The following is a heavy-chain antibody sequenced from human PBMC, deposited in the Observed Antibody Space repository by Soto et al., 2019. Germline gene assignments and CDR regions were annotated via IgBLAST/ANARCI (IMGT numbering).Heavy chain of an antibody. CDR1: GYSFTSYW. J-gene: IGHJ6*02. CDR2: IDPSDSYT. CDR3: ARHGGYYGSGNSLWYYYGMDV. Sequence: PGESLKISCKGSGYSFTSYWISWVRQMPGKGLEWMGRIDPSDSYTNYSPSFQGHVTISADKSISTAYLQWSSLKASDTAMYYCARHGGYYGSGNSLWYYYGMDVWVQGTTVTVSS. V-gene: IGHV5-10-1*01. D-gene: IGHD3-10*01.